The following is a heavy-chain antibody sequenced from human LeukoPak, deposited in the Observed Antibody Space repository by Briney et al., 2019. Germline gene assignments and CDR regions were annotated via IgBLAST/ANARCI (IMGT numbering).Heavy chain of an antibody. D-gene: IGHD4-23*01. CDR1: GGTFSSYA. CDR2: IIPILGIA. V-gene: IGHV1-69*04. CDR3: ARDDYGGNSPPFDY. Sequence: ASVKVSCKASGGTFSSYAISWVRQAPGQGLEWVGRIIPILGIANYAQKFQGRVTITADKSTSTAYMELSSLRSEDTAVYYCARDDYGGNSPPFDYWGQGTLVTVSS. J-gene: IGHJ4*02.